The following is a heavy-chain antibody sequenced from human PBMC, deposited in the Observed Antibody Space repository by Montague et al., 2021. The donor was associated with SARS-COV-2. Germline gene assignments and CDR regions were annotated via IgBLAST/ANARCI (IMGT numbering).Heavy chain of an antibody. J-gene: IGHJ4*03. CDR2: INQSGST. CDR3: ARVWSSAWGVTVSAELDF. CDR1: GGSFSGYY. V-gene: IGHV4-34*01. Sequence: SETLSLTCAVSGGSFSGYYWSWIRQPPEKGLEWIGEINQSGSTNYNPSLKSRVTISVDTSKNQFSLKLSSVTAADTAVYYCARVWSSAWGVTVSAELDFWGQGILVIVSS. D-gene: IGHD3-10*01.